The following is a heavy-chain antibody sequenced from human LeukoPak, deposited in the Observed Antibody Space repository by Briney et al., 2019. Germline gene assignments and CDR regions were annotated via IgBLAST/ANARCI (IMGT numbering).Heavy chain of an antibody. CDR3: ARDGHMRVGATWLTFDY. Sequence: SETLSLTCTVSGYSISSGYYWDWIRQPPGKGLEWIGSIYHSGSTYYNPSLKSRVTISVDTSKNQFSLKLSSVTAADTAVYYCARDGHMRVGATWLTFDYWGQGTLVTVSS. V-gene: IGHV4-38-2*02. J-gene: IGHJ4*02. CDR1: GYSISSGYY. CDR2: IYHSGST. D-gene: IGHD1-26*01.